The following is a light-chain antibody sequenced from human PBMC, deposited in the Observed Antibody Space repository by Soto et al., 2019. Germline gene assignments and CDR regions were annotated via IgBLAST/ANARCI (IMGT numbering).Light chain of an antibody. Sequence: DIQMTQSPSSLSASVGDRVTIACRTSQPISIYLNWYQQKPGKAPRLLIYAASSLQSGVPSRFSGSGSGANFTLTISSLQPEDSATYICQQSHVTPRTFGLGIKVEIK. CDR2: AAS. CDR1: QPISIY. V-gene: IGKV1-39*01. CDR3: QQSHVTPRT. J-gene: IGKJ1*01.